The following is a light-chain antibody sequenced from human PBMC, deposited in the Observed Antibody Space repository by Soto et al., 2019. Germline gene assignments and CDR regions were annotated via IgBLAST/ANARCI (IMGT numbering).Light chain of an antibody. CDR3: AAWDDSLNGVV. CDR2: SNN. J-gene: IGLJ2*01. Sequence: QFVLTQPPSASATPGQRVTISCSGGSSNIGSNTVNWYQQLPGTAPKLLIHSNNQRPSGVPDRFSGSKSGTSASLAISGLQSEDEADYYCAAWDDSLNGVVFGGGTKVTVL. CDR1: SSNIGSNT. V-gene: IGLV1-44*01.